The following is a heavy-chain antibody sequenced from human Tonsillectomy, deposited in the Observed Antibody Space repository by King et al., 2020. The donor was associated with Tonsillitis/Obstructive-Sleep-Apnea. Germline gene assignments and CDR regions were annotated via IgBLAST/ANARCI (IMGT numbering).Heavy chain of an antibody. CDR3: ATLGAVAGQGSTY. Sequence: VQLVESGGGLIQPGGSLRLSCAASGFTVSNNYMTWFRKAPGKGLEGVQVIYSGGRIYYADSVKGRFTTSRDNSKNTLYLQMNSLRAEDTAVYYCATLGAVAGQGSTYWGQGTLVTVSS. V-gene: IGHV3-53*01. J-gene: IGHJ4*02. D-gene: IGHD6-19*01. CDR2: IYSGGRI. CDR1: GFTVSNNY.